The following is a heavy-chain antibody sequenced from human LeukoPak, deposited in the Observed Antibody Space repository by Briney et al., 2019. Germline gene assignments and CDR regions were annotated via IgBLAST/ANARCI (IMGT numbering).Heavy chain of an antibody. J-gene: IGHJ4*02. CDR3: ARGTWRIQLWSGGAGYFDY. CDR2: INHSGST. V-gene: IGHV4-34*01. Sequence: SETLSLTCAVYGGSFSGYYWSWIRQPPGKGLEWIGEINHSGSTNYNPSLKSRVTISVDTSKNQFSLKLSSVTAADTAVYYCARGTWRIQLWSGGAGYFDYWGQGTLVTVSS. CDR1: GGSFSGYY. D-gene: IGHD5-18*01.